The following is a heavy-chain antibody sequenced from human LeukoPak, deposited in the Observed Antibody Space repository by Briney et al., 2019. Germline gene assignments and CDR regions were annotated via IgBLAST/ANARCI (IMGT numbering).Heavy chain of an antibody. CDR2: INHSGST. CDR1: GGSFSGYY. J-gene: IGHJ4*02. Sequence: KPSETLSLTCAVYGGSFSGYYWSWIRQPPGKGLEWIGEINHSGSTNYNPSLKSRVTISVDTSKNQLSLKLSSVTAADTAVYYCARGRRSLTVYFDYWGQGTLVTVSS. D-gene: IGHD1-26*01. CDR3: ARGRRSLTVYFDY. V-gene: IGHV4-34*01.